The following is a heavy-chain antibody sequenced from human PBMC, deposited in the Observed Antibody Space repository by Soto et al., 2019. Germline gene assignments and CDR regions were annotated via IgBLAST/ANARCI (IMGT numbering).Heavy chain of an antibody. D-gene: IGHD6-19*01. CDR2: IWYDGSNK. Sequence: QVQLVESGGGVVQPGRSLRLSCAASGFTFSSYGMHWVRQAPGKGLEWVAVIWYDGSNKYYADSVKGRFTIFRDNSKNTLYLQMNRLRAEDTAVYYCARESSLAGTRPDVTRGDAFDIWGQGTMVTVSS. CDR1: GFTFSSYG. V-gene: IGHV3-33*01. J-gene: IGHJ3*02. CDR3: ARESSLAGTRPDVTRGDAFDI.